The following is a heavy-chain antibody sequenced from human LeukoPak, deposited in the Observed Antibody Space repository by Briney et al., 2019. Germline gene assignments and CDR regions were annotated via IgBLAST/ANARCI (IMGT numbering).Heavy chain of an antibody. J-gene: IGHJ4*02. CDR3: ARLVYETPYYFDY. V-gene: IGHV4-59*12. D-gene: IGHD5/OR15-5a*01. CDR1: GGSISSYY. CDR2: IYYSGST. Sequence: ASETLSLTCTVSGGSISSYYWSWIRQPPGKGLEWIGYIYYSGSTNYNPSLKSRVTISVDTSKNQFSLKLSSVTAADTAVYYCARLVYETPYYFDYWGQGTLVTVSS.